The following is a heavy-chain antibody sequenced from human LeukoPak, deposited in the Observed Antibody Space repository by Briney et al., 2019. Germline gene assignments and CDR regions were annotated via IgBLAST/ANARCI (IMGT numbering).Heavy chain of an antibody. V-gene: IGHV3-30*02. Sequence: PGGSLRLSCATSRFIFTSYDMHXXXQAXGXXLXXXXFXXYSETETYYADSVKGRXTISRDNSKDTLYLQMNSLRAEDTAVYYCAKTPPRYYVKGSYPDYWGQGTLVIVSS. J-gene: IGHJ4*02. D-gene: IGHD3-10*02. CDR3: AKTPPRYYVKGSYPDY. CDR1: RFIFTSYD. CDR2: XXYSETET.